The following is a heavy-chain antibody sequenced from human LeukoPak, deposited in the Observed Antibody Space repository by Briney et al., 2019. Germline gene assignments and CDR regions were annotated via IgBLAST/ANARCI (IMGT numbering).Heavy chain of an antibody. CDR3: ARSGTLTGYLY. CDR1: GGSLSSYY. J-gene: IGHJ4*02. D-gene: IGHD3-9*01. V-gene: IGHV4-59*01. Sequence: RSETLSLTCTVSGGSLSSYYWTWFRQPPGKGLEWIGYIYYSGTTNYNPSLTSRVTMSVDTSKNQFSLKLNSVTAADTAVYYCARSGTLTGYLYWGQGALVTVSS. CDR2: IYYSGTT.